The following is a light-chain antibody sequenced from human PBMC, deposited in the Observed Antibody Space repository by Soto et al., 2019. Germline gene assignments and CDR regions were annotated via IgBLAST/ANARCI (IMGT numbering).Light chain of an antibody. CDR1: QSVSSH. CDR3: QHRDIWPLT. J-gene: IGKJ3*01. Sequence: IVLTQSPATLSLSPGERATLSCRASQSVSSHLAWYQQKPGQAPRLLIYNASNRATGIPARFSGSGSGTDFTLTISSLEPEDFAVYYCQHRDIWPLTFGPGTKVDIK. CDR2: NAS. V-gene: IGKV3-11*01.